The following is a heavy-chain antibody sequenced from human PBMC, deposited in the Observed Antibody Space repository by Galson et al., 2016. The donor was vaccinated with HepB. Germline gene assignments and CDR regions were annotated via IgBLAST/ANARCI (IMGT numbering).Heavy chain of an antibody. V-gene: IGHV3-21*01. CDR1: GFSFSTYS. CDR2: ISGSSAHI. D-gene: IGHD4-17*01. Sequence: SLRLSCAASGFSFSTYSMNWVRQAPGKGLEWVSSISGSSAHIYYADSMKGRFTISRDNSKNSLYLQMTSLRAEDTAVYYCARYYGYYDLKNYYYYGMDVWGQGTTVTVSS. CDR3: ARYYGYYDLKNYYYYGMDV. J-gene: IGHJ6*02.